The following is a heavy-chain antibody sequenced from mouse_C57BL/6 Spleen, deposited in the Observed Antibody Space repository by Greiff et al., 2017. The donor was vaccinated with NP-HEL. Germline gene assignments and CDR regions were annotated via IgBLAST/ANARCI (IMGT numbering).Heavy chain of an antibody. CDR3: ARNYDSDY. J-gene: IGHJ2*01. CDR2: IDPSDSYT. Sequence: VQLQQPGAELVMPGASVKLSCKASGYTFTSYWMHWVKQRPGQGLEWIGEIDPSDSYTNYNQKFKGKSTLTVDKSSSTAYMQLSSLTSEDSAVYYCARNYDSDYWGQGTTLTVSS. CDR1: GYTFTSYW. D-gene: IGHD2-4*01. V-gene: IGHV1-69*01.